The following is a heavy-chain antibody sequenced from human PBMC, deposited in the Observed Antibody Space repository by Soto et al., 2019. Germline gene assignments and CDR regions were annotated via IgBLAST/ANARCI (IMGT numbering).Heavy chain of an antibody. CDR2: IYYSGST. Sequence: LSLTCTVSGGSISSGGYYWSWIRQHPGKGLEWIGYIYYSGSTYYNPSLKSRVTISVDTSKNQFSLKLSSVTAADTAVYYCARDNYGSGSEMDYWGQGTLVTVSS. V-gene: IGHV4-31*03. CDR1: GGSISSGGYY. D-gene: IGHD3-10*01. CDR3: ARDNYGSGSEMDY. J-gene: IGHJ4*02.